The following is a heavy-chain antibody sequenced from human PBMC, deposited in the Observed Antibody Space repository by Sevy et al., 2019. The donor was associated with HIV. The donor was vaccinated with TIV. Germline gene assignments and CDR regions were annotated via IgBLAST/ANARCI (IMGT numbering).Heavy chain of an antibody. J-gene: IGHJ3*01. V-gene: IGHV3-23*01. CDR2: ISGSGGST. Sequence: GESLKISCAASGFTFSSYAMSWVHQAPGKGLEWVSAISGSGGSTYYADSVKGRFTISRDNSKNTLYLQMNSLRAEDTAVYYCAKGLEQWLGTPGWGQGTMVTVSS. D-gene: IGHD6-19*01. CDR1: GFTFSSYA. CDR3: AKGLEQWLGTPG.